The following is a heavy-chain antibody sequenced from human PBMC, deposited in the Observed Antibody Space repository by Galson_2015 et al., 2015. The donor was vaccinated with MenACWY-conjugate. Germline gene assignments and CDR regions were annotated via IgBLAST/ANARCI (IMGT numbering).Heavy chain of an antibody. J-gene: IGHJ6*02. CDR2: IHQDGGQK. V-gene: IGHV3-7*03. Sequence: SLRLSCAASGFRFTDYWVTWVRQAPGKGLDWVANIHQDGGQKYYADSVKGRFTISRDNAKNSVFLQMSSLRPEDTAVYYCVRDGDYGDNEGMDVWGQGTTVTVSS. CDR1: GFRFTDYW. CDR3: VRDGDYGDNEGMDV. D-gene: IGHD4-17*01.